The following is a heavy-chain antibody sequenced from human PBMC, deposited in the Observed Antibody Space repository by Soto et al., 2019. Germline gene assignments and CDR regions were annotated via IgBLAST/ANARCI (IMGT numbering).Heavy chain of an antibody. CDR3: ARSDYGDSTTIHY. J-gene: IGHJ4*01. Sequence: ASVKVYWKASGGAFSRDAGSWGRQATGQGLEWMGRMNPNSGNTGYAQKFQGRVPMTRNTSISTAYMELSSLRSEDTAVYYCARSDYGDSTTIHYWGHGTLVSV. CDR2: MNPNSGNT. CDR1: GGAFSRDA. V-gene: IGHV1-8*01. D-gene: IGHD4-17*01.